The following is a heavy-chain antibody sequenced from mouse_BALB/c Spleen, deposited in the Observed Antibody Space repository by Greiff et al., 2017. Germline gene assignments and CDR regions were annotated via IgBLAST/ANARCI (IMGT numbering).Heavy chain of an antibody. D-gene: IGHD2-3*01. CDR3: ARGGPDGYAMDY. J-gene: IGHJ4*01. CDR2: IYPGDGDT. CDR1: GYTFTSYW. V-gene: IGHV1-87*01. Sequence: VKLQESGAELARPGASVKLSCKASGYTFTSYWMQWVKQRPGQGLEWIGAIYPGDGDTRYTQKFKGKATLTADKSSSTAYMQLSSLASEDSAVYYCARGGPDGYAMDYWGQGTSVTVSS.